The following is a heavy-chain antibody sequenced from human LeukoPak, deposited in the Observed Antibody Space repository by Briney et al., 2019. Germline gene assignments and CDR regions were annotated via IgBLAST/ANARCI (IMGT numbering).Heavy chain of an antibody. D-gene: IGHD3-16*01. V-gene: IGHV4-34*01. CDR2: INHSGST. CDR1: GGSFSGYY. Sequence: SETLSLTCAVYGGSFSGYYWSWIRQPPGKGLEWIGEINHSGSTNYNPSLMSRVTISVDTSKNQFSLKLSSVTAADTAVYYCARWGSATWYYYGMDVWGQGTTVTVSS. J-gene: IGHJ6*02. CDR3: ARWGSATWYYYGMDV.